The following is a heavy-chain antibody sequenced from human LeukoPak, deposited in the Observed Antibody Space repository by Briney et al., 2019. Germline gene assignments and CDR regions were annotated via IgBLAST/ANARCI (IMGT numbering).Heavy chain of an antibody. CDR1: GGSISTYY. D-gene: IGHD3-16*01. V-gene: IGHV4-4*07. Sequence: SETLSLTCTVSGGSISTYYWSWIRQPAGKGLEWIGRFYTSGSINYNPSLKSRVTMSVDTSKTQFSLKLTSVTGADTAVYYCVRDRRGTDYYYYMDVWGKGTTVTVSS. J-gene: IGHJ6*03. CDR3: VRDRRGTDYYYYMDV. CDR2: FYTSGSI.